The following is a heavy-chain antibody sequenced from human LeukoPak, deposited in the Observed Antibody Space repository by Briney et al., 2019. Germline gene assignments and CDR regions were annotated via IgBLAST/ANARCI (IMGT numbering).Heavy chain of an antibody. CDR2: VSGTGDNT. D-gene: IGHD5-12*01. CDR1: GFTFSSYA. V-gene: IGHV3-23*01. Sequence: GGSLRLSRAASGFTFSSYAMSWVRQAPGKGLEWVSTVSGTGDNTYYADSVKGHFTISRDNSKNTLYLQMNSLRAEDTAVYYCAKPHAGGYDYRGYFDYWGQGTLVTVSS. CDR3: AKPHAGGYDYRGYFDY. J-gene: IGHJ4*02.